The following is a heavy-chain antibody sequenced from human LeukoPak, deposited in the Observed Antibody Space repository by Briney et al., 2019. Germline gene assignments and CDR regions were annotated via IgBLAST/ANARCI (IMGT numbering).Heavy chain of an antibody. CDR1: GFSVSRNY. D-gene: IGHD3-10*01. Sequence: GGSLRLSCAASGFSVSRNYLSWVRQAPGKGLEWVSVIYGGATTDYADSVKGRFTISTDSSKNTLYLQMNSLRDEDTSVYYCARGGRTDSGSYPYGMDVWGQGATVTVSS. CDR3: ARGGRTDSGSYPYGMDV. J-gene: IGHJ6*02. V-gene: IGHV3-66*01. CDR2: IYGGATT.